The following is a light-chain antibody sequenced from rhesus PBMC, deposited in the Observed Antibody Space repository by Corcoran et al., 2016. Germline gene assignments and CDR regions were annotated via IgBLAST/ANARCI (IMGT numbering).Light chain of an antibody. CDR2: KAS. Sequence: DIQMTQFPSSLSASVGDRVTITCRASQDSSKWIAWYQQKPGKAPKLLIYKASTFQSGAPSRFSGSGSGTEFTLTISRLQPEDFATYYCQQHHTTPRTFGLGTKVEIK. J-gene: IGKJ1*01. V-gene: IGKV1-21*01. CDR1: QDSSKW. CDR3: QQHHTTPRT.